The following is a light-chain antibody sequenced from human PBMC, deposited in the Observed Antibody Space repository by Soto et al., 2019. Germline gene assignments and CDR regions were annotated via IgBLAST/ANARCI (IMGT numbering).Light chain of an antibody. CDR2: GAS. CDR1: QSVRSSY. J-gene: IGKJ1*01. CDR3: QQYGGSGT. V-gene: IGKV3-20*01. Sequence: EIVLTQSPGTLSLSPGERATLSCRASQSVRSSYLAWYQQKPGQAPRLLIYGASSRATGIPDRFSGSGSGTDFTLTISRLEPEDFAVYYCQQYGGSGTFGQGTKVDIK.